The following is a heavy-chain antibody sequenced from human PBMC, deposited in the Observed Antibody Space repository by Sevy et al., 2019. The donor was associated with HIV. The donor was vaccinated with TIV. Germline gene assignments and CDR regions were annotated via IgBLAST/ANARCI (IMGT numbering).Heavy chain of an antibody. D-gene: IGHD2-21*01. CDR2: IESKSEGGTT. CDR3: TTMMRLFGDPNFWYFDL. CDR1: GFTFSNVW. V-gene: IGHV3-15*04. Sequence: GGSLRLSCAASGFTFSNVWTSWVRQASGKGLEWVGRIESKSEGGTTDYAAHVEGRFSIFRDESSDTVYLQMNSLKTVDTAVYYCTTMMRLFGDPNFWYFDLWGRGTLVTVSS. J-gene: IGHJ2*01.